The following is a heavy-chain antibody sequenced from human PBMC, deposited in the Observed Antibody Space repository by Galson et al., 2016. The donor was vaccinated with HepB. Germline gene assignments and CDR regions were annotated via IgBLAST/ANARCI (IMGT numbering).Heavy chain of an antibody. CDR2: INYAGST. V-gene: IGHV4-34*01. J-gene: IGHJ5*02. Sequence: SETLSLTCGVYGGSFNVNYWTWIRQPPGKGLEWIGEINYAGSTKYNPSLKSRVTISVDTSKNQFSLNLTSMTAADTAVYYCARVVVAATNWFDPWGQGTLVTVSS. CDR1: GGSFNVNY. D-gene: IGHD2-15*01. CDR3: ARVVVAATNWFDP.